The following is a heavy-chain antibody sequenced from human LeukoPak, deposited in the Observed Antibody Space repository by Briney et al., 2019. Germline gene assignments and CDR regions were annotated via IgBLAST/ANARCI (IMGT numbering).Heavy chain of an antibody. CDR1: GFTFSSNY. CDR3: ARALVGGTQDAYDI. V-gene: IGHV3-53*01. D-gene: IGHD1-26*01. CDR2: IYSGGST. Sequence: GGSLRLSCAASGFTFSSNYMSWVRQAPGKGLEWVSVIYSGGSTYYADSVKGRFTISRDNSKNTLSLQMNSLRAEDTAVYYCARALVGGTQDAYDIWGQGTMVTVSS. J-gene: IGHJ3*02.